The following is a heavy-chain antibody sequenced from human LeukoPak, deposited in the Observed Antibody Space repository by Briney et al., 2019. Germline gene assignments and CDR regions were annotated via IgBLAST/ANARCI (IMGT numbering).Heavy chain of an antibody. V-gene: IGHV3-30-3*01. CDR3: ARCPYYYDSSGYSSDNWFDP. CDR2: ISYDGSNK. D-gene: IGHD3-22*01. Sequence: GGSLRLSCAASGFTFSSYAMHWVRQAPGKGLEWVAVISYDGSNKYYADSVKGRFTISRDNSKNTLYLQMNSLRAEDTAVYYCARCPYYYDSSGYSSDNWFDPWGQGTLVTVCS. J-gene: IGHJ5*02. CDR1: GFTFSSYA.